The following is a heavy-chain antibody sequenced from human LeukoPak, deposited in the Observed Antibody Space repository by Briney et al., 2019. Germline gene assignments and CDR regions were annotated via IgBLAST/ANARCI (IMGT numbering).Heavy chain of an antibody. CDR3: ARVPGKYAFDI. V-gene: IGHV1-2*02. J-gene: IGHJ3*02. D-gene: IGHD3-10*01. CDR1: GYTFTGYY. CDR2: INPNTGAT. Sequence: GASVKVSCKASGYTFTGYYMHWVRQAPGQGLEWMGWINPNTGATDIAQKFQGRVTMTRDTSISAAYMELSRLRSDDTAVYYCARVPGKYAFDIWGQGTMVTVSA.